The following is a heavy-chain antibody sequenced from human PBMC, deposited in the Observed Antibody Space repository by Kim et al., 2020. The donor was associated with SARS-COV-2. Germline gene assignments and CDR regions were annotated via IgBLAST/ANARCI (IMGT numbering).Heavy chain of an antibody. V-gene: IGHV3-33*01. Sequence: GGSLRLSCAASGFTFSRYGFPWVRQAPGKGLEWVAIIWNDGSNEKYADSVKGRFTISIDNSEFMIYLQMDSLSAEDKAAALYANGSGRDCNWLDYCGQGT. J-gene: IGHJ4*02. D-gene: IGHD3-9*01. CDR2: IWNDGSNE. CDR1: GFTFSRYG. CDR3: ANGSGRDCNWLDY.